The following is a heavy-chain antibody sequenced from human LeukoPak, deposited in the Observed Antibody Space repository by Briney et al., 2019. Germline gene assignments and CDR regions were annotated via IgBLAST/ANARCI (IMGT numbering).Heavy chain of an antibody. CDR1: LTRSGST. J-gene: IGHJ6*02. Sequence: LTRSGSTVSWARWSPGHVKEKVSAISGSGGSAYYASSREGRFTTSRDNSKNTLYLKMNSLRAEDTAVYYCAKGGGKDLYGSGSYAGYYYYYYGMDVWGQGTTVTVS. V-gene: IGHV3-23*01. D-gene: IGHD3-10*01. CDR2: ISGSGGSA. CDR3: AKGGGKDLYGSGSYAGYYYYYYGMDV.